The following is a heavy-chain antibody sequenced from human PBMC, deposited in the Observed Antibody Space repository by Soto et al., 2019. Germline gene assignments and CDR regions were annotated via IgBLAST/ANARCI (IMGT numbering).Heavy chain of an antibody. CDR3: AAVPMYYYDSSGYYPTYYYYGMDV. CDR1: GFTFTSSA. D-gene: IGHD3-22*01. J-gene: IGHJ6*02. V-gene: IGHV1-58*01. Sequence: QMQLVQSGPEVKKPGTSVKVSCKASGFTFTSSAVQWVRQARGQRLEWIGWIVVGSGNTNYAQKFQERVTITRDMSTSTAYMELSSLRSEDTAVYYCAAVPMYYYDSSGYYPTYYYYGMDVWGQGTTVTVSS. CDR2: IVVGSGNT.